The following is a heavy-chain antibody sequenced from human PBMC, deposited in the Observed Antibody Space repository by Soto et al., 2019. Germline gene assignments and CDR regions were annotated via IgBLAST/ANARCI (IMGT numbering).Heavy chain of an antibody. V-gene: IGHV3-30-3*01. CDR3: AALGGSSRGFDY. Sequence: GGSLRLSCAASGFTFSSYAMHWVRQAPGKGLEWVAVISYDGSNKYYADSVKGRFTISRDNSKNTLYLQMNSLRAEDTAVYYCAALGGSSRGFDYWGQGTLVTVSS. CDR1: GFTFSSYA. J-gene: IGHJ4*02. D-gene: IGHD6-13*01. CDR2: ISYDGSNK.